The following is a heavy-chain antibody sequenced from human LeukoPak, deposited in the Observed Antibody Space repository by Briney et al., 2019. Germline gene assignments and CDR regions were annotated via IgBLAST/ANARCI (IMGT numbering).Heavy chain of an antibody. CDR2: ITGNGRNS. J-gene: IGHJ4*02. D-gene: IGHD2-2*03. Sequence: GGSLRLSCAASAFTFSHYAMTWVRQAPGKGLEWVSTITGNGRNSYYADSVKGRFTISRDNSKNTLYLQMNSLRAEDTAVYYCAKDRMGIVVVPAAKSAFDYWGQGTLVTVSS. CDR3: AKDRMGIVVVPAAKSAFDY. V-gene: IGHV3-23*01. CDR1: AFTFSHYA.